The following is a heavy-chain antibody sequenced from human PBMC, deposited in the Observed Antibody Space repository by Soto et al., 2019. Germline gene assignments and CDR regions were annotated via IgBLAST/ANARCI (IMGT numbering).Heavy chain of an antibody. V-gene: IGHV5-51*01. J-gene: IGHJ4*02. D-gene: IGHD6-19*01. Sequence: GESLKISCKGSGYSFVNYCIAWVRQMPGKGLEWMGIFYSGDSDTRYSPSFQGQVVISGDKSINTAYLQWTSLKASDTAMYYCARGSSGFYDYWGQGTLVTVSS. CDR1: GYSFVNYC. CDR2: FYSGDSDT. CDR3: ARGSSGFYDY.